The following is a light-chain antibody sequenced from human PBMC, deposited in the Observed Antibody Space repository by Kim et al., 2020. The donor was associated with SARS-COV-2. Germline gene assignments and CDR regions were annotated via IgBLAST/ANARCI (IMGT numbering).Light chain of an antibody. Sequence: SPGERATLSCRASQSIRSKLAWYQQKPDQAPRLLIYDASTRATGIPARFSGSGSGTEFTLSISSLQSGDFAVYYCQQYNDWPPLTFGGGTKVDIK. V-gene: IGKV3-15*01. J-gene: IGKJ4*01. CDR2: DAS. CDR3: QQYNDWPPLT. CDR1: QSIRSK.